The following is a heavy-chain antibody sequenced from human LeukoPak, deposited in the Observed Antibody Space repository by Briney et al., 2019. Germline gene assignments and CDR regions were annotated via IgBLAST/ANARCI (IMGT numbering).Heavy chain of an antibody. D-gene: IGHD3-3*01. CDR2: IYPGDSDT. V-gene: IGHV5-51*01. CDR1: GNSFIRYW. J-gene: IGHJ4*02. Sequence: GESLKISCKGSGNSFIRYWIGWVRQMPGKGLEWMGIIYPGDSDTRYSPSFQGQVTISADKSISTAYLQWSSLKASDAAMYYCARRITIFPGWDYFDYWGQGTLVTVSS. CDR3: ARRITIFPGWDYFDY.